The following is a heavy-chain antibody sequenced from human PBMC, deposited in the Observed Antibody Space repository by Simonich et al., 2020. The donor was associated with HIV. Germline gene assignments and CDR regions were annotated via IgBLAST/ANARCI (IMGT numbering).Heavy chain of an antibody. D-gene: IGHD3-22*01. Sequence: EVQLVESGGGLVQPGGSLRLSCAASGFTFSSYWMSWVRQAPGKGLEWVANIKEDGSEKYYVDSVKGRFTISRNNAKKSLYLQMNSLRAEDTAVYFCARYLDLGRAYYDTSMDVWGQGTTVTVSS. V-gene: IGHV3-7*01. CDR2: IKEDGSEK. CDR3: ARYLDLGRAYYDTSMDV. J-gene: IGHJ6*02. CDR1: GFTFSSYW.